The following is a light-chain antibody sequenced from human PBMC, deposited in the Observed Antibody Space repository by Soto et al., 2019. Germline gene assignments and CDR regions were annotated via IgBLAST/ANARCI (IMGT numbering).Light chain of an antibody. V-gene: IGLV1-44*01. CDR1: SSNIGGNT. Sequence: QSVLTQPPSASGTPGQRVTISCSGSSSNIGGNTVHWHRQLPGTAPKLLMYSNRQRPSGVPDRFSGSKSGTSASLAISGLQSDDEADYYCAAWDDSLNGVVFGGGTKLTVL. J-gene: IGLJ2*01. CDR3: AAWDDSLNGVV. CDR2: SNR.